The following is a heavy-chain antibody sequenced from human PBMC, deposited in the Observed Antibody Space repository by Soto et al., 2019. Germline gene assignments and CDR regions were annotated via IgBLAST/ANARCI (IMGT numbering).Heavy chain of an antibody. CDR3: AREIGYYDSSGYYSEGSYFDY. CDR1: GFTFSSYA. J-gene: IGHJ4*02. V-gene: IGHV3-30-3*01. D-gene: IGHD3-22*01. CDR2: ISYDGSNK. Sequence: QVQLVESGGGVVQPGRSLRLSCAASGFTFSSYAMHWVRQAPGKGLEWVAVISYDGSNKYYADSVKGRFTISRDNSKNTLYLQMNSLRAEDTAVYYCAREIGYYDSSGYYSEGSYFDYWGPGTLVTVSS.